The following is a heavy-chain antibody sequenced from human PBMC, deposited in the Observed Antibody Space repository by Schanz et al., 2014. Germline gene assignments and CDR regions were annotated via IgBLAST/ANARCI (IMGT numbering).Heavy chain of an antibody. CDR1: GFNSDDYA. Sequence: EVQVVESGGGLVQPGGSLRLSCTASGFNSDDYAMHWVRQAPGKGLEWVSNIPWNGAATGYAGSVRGRFTISRDNAKNSLFLQMNSLRAEDTAVYYCARDGYSVVVISPTESFDIWGQGTMVTVSP. V-gene: IGHV3-9*02. CDR2: IPWNGAAT. CDR3: ARDGYSVVVISPTESFDI. J-gene: IGHJ3*02. D-gene: IGHD2-21*01.